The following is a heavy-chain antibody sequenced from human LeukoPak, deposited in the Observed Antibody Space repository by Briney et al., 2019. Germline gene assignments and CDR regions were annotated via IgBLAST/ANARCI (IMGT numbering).Heavy chain of an antibody. Sequence: GASLKISCKCSGSIFTSYWIGWVRPLPGKGLEWMGIIYPGDYDTRYSPSFQGQVTISADKSISTAYLQWSSLKASDTAMYYCARHRGITGTTGFDYYYYYMDVWGKGTTVTVSS. CDR3: ARHRGITGTTGFDYYYYYMDV. J-gene: IGHJ6*03. CDR2: IYPGDYDT. D-gene: IGHD1-20*01. V-gene: IGHV5-51*01. CDR1: GSIFTSYW.